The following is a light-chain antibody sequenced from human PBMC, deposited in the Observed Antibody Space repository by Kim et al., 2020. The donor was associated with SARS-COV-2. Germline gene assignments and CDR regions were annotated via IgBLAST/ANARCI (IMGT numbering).Light chain of an antibody. CDR1: QGINYY. CDR3: QQYYKYPPT. V-gene: IGKV1-16*01. J-gene: IGKJ4*01. Sequence: AYVGDRVTITCRASQGINYYLAWFQQKPGKAPKSLIHGTSSLQSGVPSRFSGSRFGTDFTLTITSLQPEDFATYYCQQYYKYPPTFGGGTKVDIK. CDR2: GTS.